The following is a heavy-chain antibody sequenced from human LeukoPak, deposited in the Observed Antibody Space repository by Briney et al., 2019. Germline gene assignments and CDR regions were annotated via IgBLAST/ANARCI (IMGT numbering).Heavy chain of an antibody. V-gene: IGHV3-23*01. CDR3: AKLSVTTGGANDY. CDR2: ISGSGGST. D-gene: IGHD4-17*01. J-gene: IGHJ4*02. Sequence: AGGSLRLSCAASGFTFSSNAMSWVRQAPGKGLEWVSAISGSGGSTYYADSVKGRFTISRDNSKNTLYLQMNSLRAEDTAVYYCAKLSVTTGGANDYWGQGTLVTVSS. CDR1: GFTFSSNA.